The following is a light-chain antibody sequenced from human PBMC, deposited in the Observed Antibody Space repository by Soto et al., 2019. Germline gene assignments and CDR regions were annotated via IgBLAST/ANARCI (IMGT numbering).Light chain of an antibody. CDR1: QSISDW. J-gene: IGKJ1*01. Sequence: DIQMTQSPSTLSASVGXRVTITCRASQSISDWLAWYQQKPGRAPKLLIYDASILESGVPSRFGGSGSGTDFALTISSLQPDDFATYYCQQYNSPSKTFGPGTKVDIK. CDR2: DAS. V-gene: IGKV1-5*01. CDR3: QQYNSPSKT.